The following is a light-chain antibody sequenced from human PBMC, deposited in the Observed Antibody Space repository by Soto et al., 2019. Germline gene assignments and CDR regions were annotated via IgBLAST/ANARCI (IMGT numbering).Light chain of an antibody. Sequence: DVQMTQSPSSLSALVGDRVTITCRASQSVSRYLNWYQHKPGKAPKLLINAASNLRSGVPSRFSGSGSGTDFTLTIVGLQPEDFAVYYCQQSYITPPITFGQGTRLEVK. CDR2: AAS. J-gene: IGKJ5*01. CDR1: QSVSRY. V-gene: IGKV1-39*01. CDR3: QQSYITPPIT.